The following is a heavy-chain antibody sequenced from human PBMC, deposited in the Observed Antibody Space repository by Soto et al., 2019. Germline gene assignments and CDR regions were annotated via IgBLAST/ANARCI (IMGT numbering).Heavy chain of an antibody. CDR2: IIPIFGTA. D-gene: IGHD2-2*01. V-gene: IGHV1-69*06. Sequence: ASVKVSCKASGGTFSSYAISWVRQAPGQGLEWMGGIIPIFGTANYAQKFQGRVTITADKSTSTAYMELSSLRSEDTAVYYCARGGIVVVTDADSYYGMDVWGQGTTVTVSS. J-gene: IGHJ6*02. CDR3: ARGGIVVVTDADSYYGMDV. CDR1: GGTFSSYA.